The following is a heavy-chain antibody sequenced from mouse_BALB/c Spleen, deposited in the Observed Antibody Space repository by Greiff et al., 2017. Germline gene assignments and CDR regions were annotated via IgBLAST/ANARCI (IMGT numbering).Heavy chain of an antibody. CDR1: GYSITSDYA. CDR2: ISYSGST. V-gene: IGHV3-2*02. Sequence: DVKLQESGPGLVKPSQSLSLTCTVTGYSITSDYAWNWIRQFPGNKLEWMGYISYSGSTSYNPSLKSRISITRDTSKNQFFLQLNSVTTEDTATYYCARFTTVVATDWYFDVWGAGTTVTVSS. J-gene: IGHJ1*01. CDR3: ARFTTVVATDWYFDV. D-gene: IGHD1-1*01.